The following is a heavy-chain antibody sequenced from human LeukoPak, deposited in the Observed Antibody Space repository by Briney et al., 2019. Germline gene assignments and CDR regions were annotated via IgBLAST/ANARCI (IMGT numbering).Heavy chain of an antibody. J-gene: IGHJ6*02. CDR3: AKSVEGSGCYYHYYYYYGMDV. Sequence: SGGSLRLSCAASGFTFSSYAMNWVRQAPGKGLEWVSAISGSGGSTYYADSVKGRFTISRDNSKNTLYLQMNSLRAEDTAIYYCAKSVEGSGCYYHYYYYYGMDVWGQGTTVTVSS. CDR1: GFTFSSYA. V-gene: IGHV3-23*01. CDR2: ISGSGGST. D-gene: IGHD3-10*01.